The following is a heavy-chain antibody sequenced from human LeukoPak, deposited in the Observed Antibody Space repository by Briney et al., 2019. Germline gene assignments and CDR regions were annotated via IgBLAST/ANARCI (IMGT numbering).Heavy chain of an antibody. J-gene: IGHJ4*02. CDR2: IRSTANGYAT. V-gene: IGHV3-73*01. CDR3: TGNYYGSGSYADFDY. Sequence: GGSLRLSCAASGFTFSGSALHWVRQASGKGLEWVGRIRSTANGYATAYAASVKGRFTISRDDSKNTAYLQMNSLKTEDTAVYYCTGNYYGSGSYADFDYWGQGTLVTVSS. D-gene: IGHD3-10*01. CDR1: GFTFSGSA.